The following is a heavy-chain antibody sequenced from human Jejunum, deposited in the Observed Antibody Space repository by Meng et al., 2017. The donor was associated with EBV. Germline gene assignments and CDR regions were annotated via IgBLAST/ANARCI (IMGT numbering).Heavy chain of an antibody. J-gene: IGHJ4*02. CDR2: ISSGSSFI. V-gene: IGHV3-21*02. CDR1: GFTFSSYS. Sequence: QLGGSGGGLVKPGGSLRLSCAASGFTFSSYSMNWVRQAPGKGLEWVSYISSGSSFIYYADSVKGRFTISRDDAKNSLSLQMNNLGADDTAVYYCVRDSSFNVHWGQGTLVTVSS. D-gene: IGHD3-16*02. CDR3: VRDSSFNVH.